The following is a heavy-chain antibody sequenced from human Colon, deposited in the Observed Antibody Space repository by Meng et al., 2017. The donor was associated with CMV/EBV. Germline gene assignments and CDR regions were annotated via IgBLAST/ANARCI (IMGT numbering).Heavy chain of an antibody. CDR2: MYYSGNT. CDR1: GGFISGSSYY. CDR3: ARTVQWLAPFYYYIDV. J-gene: IGHJ6*03. V-gene: IGHV4-39*07. Sequence: QLPLQGSGPGLVKASETLSLTCTVSGGFISGSSYYWGWIRQPPGKGLEWIGSMYYSGNTHYKSSLKSRVTISVDTSKNQFSLRLNSVTAADTAVYYCARTVQWLAPFYYYIDVWGKGTLVTVSS. D-gene: IGHD3-22*01.